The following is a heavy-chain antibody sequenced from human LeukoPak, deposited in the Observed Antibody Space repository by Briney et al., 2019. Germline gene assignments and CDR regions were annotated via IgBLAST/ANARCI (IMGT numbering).Heavy chain of an antibody. V-gene: IGHV5-51*01. Sequence: GESLKISCKGSEYSFTSYWIGWVRQMPGKDLEWLGIIYPGDSDTRYSPAFQGQVTISVDKSISTAYLQWSTLKASDTAMYYCARRNRYYYDSSGYHFDYWGQGTLVTVSS. CDR1: EYSFTSYW. CDR3: ARRNRYYYDSSGYHFDY. D-gene: IGHD3-22*01. CDR2: IYPGDSDT. J-gene: IGHJ4*02.